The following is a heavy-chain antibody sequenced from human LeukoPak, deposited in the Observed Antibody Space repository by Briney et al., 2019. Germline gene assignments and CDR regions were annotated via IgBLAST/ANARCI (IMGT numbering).Heavy chain of an antibody. CDR1: GNTFTSYD. Sequence: ASVKVSCKASGNTFTSYDINWVRQATGQGLEWMGWMNPNSGNTGYAQKFQGRVTMTRNTSISTAYMELSSLRSEDTAVYYCARGPYYYDSSGYYDQDYWGQGTLVTVSS. CDR3: ARGPYYYDSSGYYDQDY. V-gene: IGHV1-8*01. CDR2: MNPNSGNT. J-gene: IGHJ4*02. D-gene: IGHD3-22*01.